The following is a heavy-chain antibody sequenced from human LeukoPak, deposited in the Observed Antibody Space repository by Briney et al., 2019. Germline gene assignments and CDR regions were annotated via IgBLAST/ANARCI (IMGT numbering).Heavy chain of an antibody. D-gene: IGHD4-11*01. Sequence: PSETLSLTCAVYGGSFSGYYWSWIRQPPGKGLEWIGSMYYSGSTYYNPSLKSRVTISVDTSKNQFSLKLSSVTAADTAVYYCAREGGLQHHFDYWGQGTLATVPS. J-gene: IGHJ4*02. CDR2: MYYSGST. CDR3: AREGGLQHHFDY. CDR1: GGSFSGYY. V-gene: IGHV4-34*01.